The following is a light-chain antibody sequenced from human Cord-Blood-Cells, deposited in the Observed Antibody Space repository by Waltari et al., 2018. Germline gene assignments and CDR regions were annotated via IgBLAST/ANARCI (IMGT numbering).Light chain of an antibody. CDR1: QGISSY. Sequence: AIRMTQSPSSFSASTGDRVTTTCRASQGISSYLAWYQQKPGKAPKLLIYAASTLQSGVPSRFSGSGSGTDFTLTISCLQSEDFATYYCQQYYSYLFTFGPGTKVDIK. V-gene: IGKV1-8*01. J-gene: IGKJ3*01. CDR3: QQYYSYLFT. CDR2: AAS.